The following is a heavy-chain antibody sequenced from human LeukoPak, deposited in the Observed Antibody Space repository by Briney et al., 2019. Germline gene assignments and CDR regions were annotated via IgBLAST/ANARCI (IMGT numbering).Heavy chain of an antibody. CDR2: IGTASDT. D-gene: IGHD1-1*01. CDR3: ARGPPRGKYYYMDV. Sequence: GSLRLSCAASGFTFSSFDMHWVRQPTGQGLEWVSTIGTASDTYYPGSVEGRFTLSRDNTKNSLYLQMNSLTAGDTAVYYCARGPPRGKYYYMDVWGKGTTVTVSS. CDR1: GFTFSSFD. J-gene: IGHJ6*03. V-gene: IGHV3-13*01.